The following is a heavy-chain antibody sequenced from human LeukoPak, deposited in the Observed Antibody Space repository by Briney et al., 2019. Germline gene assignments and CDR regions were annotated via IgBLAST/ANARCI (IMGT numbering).Heavy chain of an antibody. Sequence: PSQTLSLTCAVSGGSISSGGYSWSWIRQPPGKGLEWIGYIYHSGSTYYNPSLKSRATISVDRSKNQFSLKLSSVTAADTAVYFCARDEGGRHYYGSGSRVYWGQGTLVTVSS. CDR3: ARDEGGRHYYGSGSRVY. D-gene: IGHD3-10*01. J-gene: IGHJ4*02. V-gene: IGHV4-30-2*01. CDR2: IYHSGST. CDR1: GGSISSGGYS.